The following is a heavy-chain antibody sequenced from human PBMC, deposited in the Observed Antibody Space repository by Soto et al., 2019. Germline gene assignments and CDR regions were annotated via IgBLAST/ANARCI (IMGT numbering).Heavy chain of an antibody. J-gene: IGHJ1*01. CDR1: GYTFTSYA. CDR2: INAGNGNT. V-gene: IGHV1-3*01. Sequence: ASVKVSCKASGYTFTSYAMHWVRQAPGQRLEWMGWINAGNGNTKYSQKFQGRVTITRDTSASTAYMELSSLRSEDTAVYYCARVGAARQYFQHWGQGTLVTVSS. D-gene: IGHD6-6*01. CDR3: ARVGAARQYFQH.